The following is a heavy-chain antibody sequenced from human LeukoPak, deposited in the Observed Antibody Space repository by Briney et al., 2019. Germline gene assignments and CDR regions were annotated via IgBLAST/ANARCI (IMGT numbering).Heavy chain of an antibody. CDR2: ISNDANGT. CDR1: GFTFNSYA. V-gene: IGHV3-23*01. Sequence: GGSLRLSCAASGFTFNSYAMTWVRQAPGKGLEWVSSISNDANGTYYTDSVKGRFTISRDNSKNTLYMQMDSLRAEDTALYYCARRDNSGWYSFDFWGQGTLVTVSS. D-gene: IGHD6-19*01. J-gene: IGHJ4*02. CDR3: ARRDNSGWYSFDF.